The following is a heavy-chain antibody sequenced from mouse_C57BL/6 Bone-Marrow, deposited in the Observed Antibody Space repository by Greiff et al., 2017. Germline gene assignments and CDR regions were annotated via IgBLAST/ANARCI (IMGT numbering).Heavy chain of an antibody. CDR1: GFTFSDYG. CDR2: ISNLAYSI. CDR3: ARHPPNYYGACDV. Sequence: EVQRVESGGGLVQPGGSLKLSCAASGFTFSDYGMAWVRQAPRKGPEWVAFISNLAYSIYYADTVTGRFTISRENAKNTLYLELSSLRSEDTAMYYCARHPPNYYGACDVWGTGTTVTGSS. V-gene: IGHV5-15*01. D-gene: IGHD1-1*01. J-gene: IGHJ1*03.